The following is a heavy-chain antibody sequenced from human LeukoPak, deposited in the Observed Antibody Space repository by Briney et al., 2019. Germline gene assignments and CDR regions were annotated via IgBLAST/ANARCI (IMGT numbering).Heavy chain of an antibody. Sequence: GGSLRLSCAASGVTFSDYAMSWVRQAPGKGLEWVSDISGRGDSTYYADSVKGRFTISRDKSKNTVYLQMNSLRAEDTVVYYCAILGYCSGGSCYHAIYFDYWGQGTLVTVSS. CDR1: GVTFSDYA. J-gene: IGHJ4*02. V-gene: IGHV3-23*01. CDR3: AILGYCSGGSCYHAIYFDY. CDR2: ISGRGDST. D-gene: IGHD2-15*01.